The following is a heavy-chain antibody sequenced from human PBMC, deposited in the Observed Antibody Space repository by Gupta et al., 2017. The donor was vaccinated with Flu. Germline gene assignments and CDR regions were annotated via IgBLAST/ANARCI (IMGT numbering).Heavy chain of an antibody. V-gene: IGHV1-69*01. CDR2: IIPIFGTA. J-gene: IGHJ4*02. D-gene: IGHD1-26*01. CDR3: ATRVGATTLIDRLYYFDY. Sequence: QVQLVQSGAEVKKPGSSVKVSCKASGGTFSSYAISWVRQAPGQGLEWMGGIIPIFGTANYAQKFQGRVTITADESTSTAYMELSSLRSEDTAVYYCATRVGATTLIDRLYYFDYWGQGTLVTVSS. CDR1: GGTFSSYA.